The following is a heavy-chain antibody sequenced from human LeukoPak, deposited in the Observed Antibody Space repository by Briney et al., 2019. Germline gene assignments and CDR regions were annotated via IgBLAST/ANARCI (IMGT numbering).Heavy chain of an antibody. D-gene: IGHD3-10*01. V-gene: IGHV1-69*01. CDR2: IIPIFGTA. CDR1: GGTFSSYA. Sequence: SVKVSCKASGGTFSSYAISWVRQAPGLGLEWMGGIIPIFGTANYAQKFQGRVTITADESTSTAYMELSSLRSEDTAVYYCARVSPGSLWFDPWGQGTLVTVSS. CDR3: ARVSPGSLWFDP. J-gene: IGHJ5*02.